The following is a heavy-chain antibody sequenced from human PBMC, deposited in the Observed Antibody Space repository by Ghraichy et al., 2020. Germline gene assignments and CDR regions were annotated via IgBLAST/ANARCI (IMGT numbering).Heavy chain of an antibody. J-gene: IGHJ5*02. Sequence: SETLSLTCAVYGGFFSGYYWSWIRQPPGKGLEWIGEINHSGSTNYNPSLKSRVTISVDTSKNQFSLKLSSVTAADTAVYYCARGGPPQPWGQGTLVTVSS. CDR2: INHSGST. CDR1: GGFFSGYY. CDR3: ARGGPPQP. V-gene: IGHV4-34*01.